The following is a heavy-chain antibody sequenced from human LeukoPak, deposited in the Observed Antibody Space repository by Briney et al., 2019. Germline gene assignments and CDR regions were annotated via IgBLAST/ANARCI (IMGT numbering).Heavy chain of an antibody. CDR3: ARWACGSGGDCHKFDC. Sequence: KPSETLSLTCTVSGGSISTYYWSWIRQPPGKGLEWIGYIHHSGSTNYNPSLKSRVTISVDTSKNQFSLKVSSVTAADTAVYYCARWACGSGGDCHKFDCWGQGTLVTVSS. CDR2: IHHSGST. V-gene: IGHV4-59*01. CDR1: GGSISTYY. J-gene: IGHJ4*02. D-gene: IGHD2-21*02.